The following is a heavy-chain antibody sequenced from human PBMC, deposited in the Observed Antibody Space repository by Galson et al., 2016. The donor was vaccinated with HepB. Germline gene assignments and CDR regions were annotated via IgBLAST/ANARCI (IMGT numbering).Heavy chain of an antibody. V-gene: IGHV3-15*01. CDR2: IQSKGSGGTA. D-gene: IGHD2-21*01. CDR3: AWVVKVGYYFGH. J-gene: IGHJ4*02. CDR1: GLTLSTFTDAW. Sequence: SLRLSCAASGLTLSTFTDAWMSWVRQAPGKGLEWVARIQSKGSGGTADYAAPVRGRFTISRDDSKHMVYLQMNSLNTEDTAMYYCAWVVKVGYYFGHWGQGTLGTVSS.